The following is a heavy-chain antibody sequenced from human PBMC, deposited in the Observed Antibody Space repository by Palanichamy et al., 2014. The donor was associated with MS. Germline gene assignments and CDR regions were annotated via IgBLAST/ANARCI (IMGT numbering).Heavy chain of an antibody. Sequence: QVQLLQSGAEVKKPGASMKVSCKASGYTFTNFYVHWVRQAPGQGLEWMGIINPSVGSTSYAQRFQGRVTMTRDTSTSTVYMDLRSLRSEDTALYYCARSQQSATVFFDYWGQGTLVTVSS. CDR1: GYTFTNFY. CDR3: ARSQQSATVFFDY. V-gene: IGHV1-46*01. D-gene: IGHD4-17*01. CDR2: INPSVGST. J-gene: IGHJ4*02.